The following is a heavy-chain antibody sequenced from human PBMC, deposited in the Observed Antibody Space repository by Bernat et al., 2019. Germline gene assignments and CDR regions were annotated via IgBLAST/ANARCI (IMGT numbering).Heavy chain of an antibody. CDR1: GDNVSNNSTT. Sequence: QLQQSGPGLVKPSQTLTLTCAISGDNVSNNSTTWDWIRQSPSRGLEWLGRTYYRSKWYNNYAVSVKSRININADAAKNQFSLQLNSVTPEDTAVYYCTRSRAHWGQGTLVTISA. CDR2: TYYRSKWYN. V-gene: IGHV6-1*02. J-gene: IGHJ4*02. CDR3: TRSRAH.